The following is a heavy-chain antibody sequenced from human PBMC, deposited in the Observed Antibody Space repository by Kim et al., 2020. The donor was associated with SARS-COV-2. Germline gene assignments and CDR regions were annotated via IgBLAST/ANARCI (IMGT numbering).Heavy chain of an antibody. CDR3: ARGLLNY. V-gene: IGHV3-53*01. CDR2: GGT. D-gene: IGHD3-22*01. Sequence: GGTNDADSVKGRFTNSRDIPKNTLYLQMTGLRAEDTAVYYCARGLLNYWGQGTLVTVPS. J-gene: IGHJ4*02.